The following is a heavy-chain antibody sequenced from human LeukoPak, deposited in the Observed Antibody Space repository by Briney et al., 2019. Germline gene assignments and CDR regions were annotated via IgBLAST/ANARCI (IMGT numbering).Heavy chain of an antibody. Sequence: SETLSLTCTVSGGSISGGDYYWSWIRQPPGKGLEWIGYIYNSGSTYYNPALRSRVTISGDTSKTQFSLKLSSVTAADTAMYYCARDPEVATSSYTFIFCGLGTMVTVSS. CDR2: IYNSGST. CDR1: GGSISGGDYY. CDR3: ARDPEVATSSYTFIF. V-gene: IGHV4-30-4*01. D-gene: IGHD2-2*02. J-gene: IGHJ3*01.